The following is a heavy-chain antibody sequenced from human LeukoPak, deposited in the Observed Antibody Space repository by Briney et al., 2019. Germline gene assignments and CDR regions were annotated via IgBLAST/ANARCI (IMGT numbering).Heavy chain of an antibody. Sequence: PSETLSLTCTVSGGSISSYYWSWIRQPAGKGLEWIGRIYSSGSTNYNPSLKSRVTISVDTSKNQFSLKLSSVTAADTAVYYCARGNGKQWLVRSSGAFDIWGQGTMVTVSS. J-gene: IGHJ3*02. CDR3: ARGNGKQWLVRSSGAFDI. CDR1: GGSISSYY. V-gene: IGHV4-4*07. D-gene: IGHD6-19*01. CDR2: IYSSGST.